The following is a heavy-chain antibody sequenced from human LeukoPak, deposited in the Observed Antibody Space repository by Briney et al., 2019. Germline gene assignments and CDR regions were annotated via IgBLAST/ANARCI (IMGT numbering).Heavy chain of an antibody. J-gene: IGHJ4*02. CDR1: GGSFSGYY. D-gene: IGHD6-13*01. CDR2: INHSGST. Sequence: SETLSLTCAVYGGSFSGYYWSWIRQPPGKGLEWIGEINHSGSTNYNPSLKSRVTISVDTSKNQFSLKLSSVTAADTAVYYCAKVDSSSWYYFDYWGQGTMVTVSS. V-gene: IGHV4-34*01. CDR3: AKVDSSSWYYFDY.